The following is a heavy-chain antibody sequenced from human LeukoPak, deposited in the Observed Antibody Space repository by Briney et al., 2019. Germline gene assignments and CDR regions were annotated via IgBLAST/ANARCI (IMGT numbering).Heavy chain of an antibody. V-gene: IGHV3-30*04. J-gene: IGHJ4*02. Sequence: PGGSLRLSCAASGFTFSSYAMHWVRQAPGKGLEWVAVISYDGSNKYYADSVKGRFTISRDNSKNTLYLQMNSLRAEDTAVYYCARDSCAAGSFDYWGQGTLVTVSS. CDR1: GFTFSSYA. D-gene: IGHD6-13*01. CDR2: ISYDGSNK. CDR3: ARDSCAAGSFDY.